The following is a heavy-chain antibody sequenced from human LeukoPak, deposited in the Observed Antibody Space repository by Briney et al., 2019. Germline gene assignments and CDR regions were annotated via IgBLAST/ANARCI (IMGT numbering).Heavy chain of an antibody. D-gene: IGHD1-7*01. J-gene: IGHJ4*02. CDR2: IIPILGIA. CDR3: ARDRRRGYNWNLGY. CDR1: RGTFSSYA. Sequence: GASVKVSCKASRGTFSSYAISWVRQAPGQGLEWMGRIIPILGIANYAQKFQGRVTITADKSTSTAYMELSSLRSEDTAVYYCARDRRRGYNWNLGYWGQGTLVTVSS. V-gene: IGHV1-69*04.